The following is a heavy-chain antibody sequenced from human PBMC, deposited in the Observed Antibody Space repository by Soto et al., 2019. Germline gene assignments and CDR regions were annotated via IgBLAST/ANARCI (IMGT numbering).Heavy chain of an antibody. J-gene: IGHJ4*02. CDR1: GGSISSGGYY. V-gene: IGHV4-31*03. CDR2: IYYSGST. Sequence: SETLSLTCTVSGGSISSGGYYWSWIRQHPGKGLEWIGYIYYSGSTYYNPSLKSRVTISVDTSKNQFSLKLSSVTAADTAVYYCARTVAGPYYFDYWGQGTLVTVSS. D-gene: IGHD6-19*01. CDR3: ARTVAGPYYFDY.